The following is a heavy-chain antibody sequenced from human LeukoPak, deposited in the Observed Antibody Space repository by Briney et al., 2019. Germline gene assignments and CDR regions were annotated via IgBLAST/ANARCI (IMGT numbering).Heavy chain of an antibody. CDR2: IYHSGST. D-gene: IGHD5-18*01. J-gene: IGHJ4*02. Sequence: SETLSLTCTVSGYSISSGYYWGWIRQPPGKGLEWIGSIYHSGSTYYNPSLKSRVTISVDTSKNQFSLKLSSVTAADTAVYYCARGATVIQLWFPFDYWGQGTLVTVSS. V-gene: IGHV4-38-2*02. CDR3: ARGATVIQLWFPFDY. CDR1: GYSISSGYY.